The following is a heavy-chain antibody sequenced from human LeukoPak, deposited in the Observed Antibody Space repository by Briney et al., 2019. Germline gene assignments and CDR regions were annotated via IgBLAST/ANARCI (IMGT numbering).Heavy chain of an antibody. J-gene: IGHJ6*02. CDR2: ISSSSSNI. V-gene: IGHV3-21*01. D-gene: IGHD2-2*01. Sequence: GGSLRLLCAACGFTFSSYSMKWVRQARGEGGEGGSCISSSSSNIYYTDSVKHRFTFPRDNAKNSRYLEMSSLIAVDTAVYYCARYYSPFSRTNCYGFSSYCMDVWCQGTTVTVSS. CDR1: GFTFSSYS. CDR3: ARYYSPFSRTNCYGFSSYCMDV.